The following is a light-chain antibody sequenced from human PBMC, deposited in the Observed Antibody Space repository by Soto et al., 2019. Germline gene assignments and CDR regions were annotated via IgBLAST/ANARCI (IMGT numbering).Light chain of an antibody. Sequence: QSALTQPASESGSPGQSITISCTGTSSDVGSYNLVSWYQQHPGKAPKLMIYEGSKRPSGVSNRFSGSKSGNTASLTISGLQAEDEADYYCCSYAGSRYVFGTGTKLTVL. V-gene: IGLV2-23*01. CDR1: SSDVGSYNL. J-gene: IGLJ1*01. CDR3: CSYAGSRYV. CDR2: EGS.